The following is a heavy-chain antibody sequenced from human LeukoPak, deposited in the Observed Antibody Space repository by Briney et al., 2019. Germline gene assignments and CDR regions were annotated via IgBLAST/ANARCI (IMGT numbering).Heavy chain of an antibody. Sequence: GGSLRLSCAVAGITLSIYGMSWVRQAPGKGLEWVAGISDSGGRTNYADSVKGRFTISRDNPKNTLYLQMNSLRAEDTAVYFCAKRGVVTRVILVGFHKEAYYFDSWGQGALVTVSS. CDR3: AKRGVVTRVILVGFHKEAYYFDS. D-gene: IGHD3-22*01. CDR2: ISDSGGRT. J-gene: IGHJ4*02. CDR1: GITLSIYG. V-gene: IGHV3-23*01.